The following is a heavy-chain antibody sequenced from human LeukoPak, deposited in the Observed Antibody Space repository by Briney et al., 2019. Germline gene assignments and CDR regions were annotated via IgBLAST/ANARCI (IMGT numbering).Heavy chain of an antibody. D-gene: IGHD2-15*01. CDR1: GYTFTSYS. Sequence: ASEKVSCKASGYTFTSYSISWVRQAPGQGLEWMGWISAYNGNTIYAQKVKGRVTMTTDTSTSTAYMELRSLKSDDPAVYYCARASYCSGGSCYSDYWGQGTLVTVSS. CDR2: ISAYNGNT. J-gene: IGHJ4*02. V-gene: IGHV1-18*01. CDR3: ARASYCSGGSCYSDY.